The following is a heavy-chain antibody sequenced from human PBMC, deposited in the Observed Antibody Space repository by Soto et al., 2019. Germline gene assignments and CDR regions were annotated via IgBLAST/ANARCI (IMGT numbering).Heavy chain of an antibody. V-gene: IGHV1-18*01. CDR3: ARNIMITFGGVIVHALFDY. Sequence: ASVKVSCKASGYTFTSYGISWVRQAPGQGLEWMGWISAYNGNTNYAQKLQGRVTMTTDTSTSTAYMELRSLRSDDTAVYYCARNIMITFGGVIVHALFDYWGQGTLVTVSS. D-gene: IGHD3-16*02. J-gene: IGHJ4*02. CDR1: GYTFTSYG. CDR2: ISAYNGNT.